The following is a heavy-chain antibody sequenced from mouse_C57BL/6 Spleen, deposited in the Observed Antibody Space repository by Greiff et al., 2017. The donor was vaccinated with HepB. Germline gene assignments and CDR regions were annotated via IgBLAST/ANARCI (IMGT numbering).Heavy chain of an antibody. J-gene: IGHJ2*01. V-gene: IGHV6-3*01. D-gene: IGHD2-13*01. Sequence: EVKLEESGGGLVQPGGSMKLSCVASGFTFSNYWMNWVRQSPEKGLEWVAQIRLKSDNYATHYAESVKGRFTISRDDSKRSVYLQMNNLMAEDTGIYYCTVGDGPRDGWGQGTTLTVAS. CDR3: TVGDGPRDG. CDR1: GFTFSNYW. CDR2: IRLKSDNYAT.